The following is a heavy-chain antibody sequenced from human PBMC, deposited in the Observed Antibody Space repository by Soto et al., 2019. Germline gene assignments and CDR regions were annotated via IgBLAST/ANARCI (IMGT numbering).Heavy chain of an antibody. D-gene: IGHD3-16*02. CDR2: IYPSSTNT. V-gene: IGHV1-2*02. Sequence: ASVKVSCKAIGYSFTSHYIHWVRQAPGQGLEWIGTIYPSSTNTNYAQKFQGRVTMTRDTSISTAYMELSRLRSDDTAVYYCARVGCHFGVWGSYRSPRGCWFDPWGQGTLVTVSS. J-gene: IGHJ5*02. CDR3: ARVGCHFGVWGSYRSPRGCWFDP. CDR1: GYSFTSHY.